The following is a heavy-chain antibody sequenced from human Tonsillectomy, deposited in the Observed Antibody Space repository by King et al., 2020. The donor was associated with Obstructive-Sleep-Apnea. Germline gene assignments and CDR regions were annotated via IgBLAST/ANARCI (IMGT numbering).Heavy chain of an antibody. V-gene: IGHV1-8*01. D-gene: IGHD3-10*01. Sequence: QLVQSGAEVKKPGASVKVSCKASGYTFTSYDLNWVRQATGQGLEWMGWMNPNSGNTGYAQKFQGRVTMTRNTSISTAYMELSSLRSEDTAVYYCARMTSMVRGVIPLGFDYWGQGTLVTVSS. CDR2: MNPNSGNT. J-gene: IGHJ4*02. CDR3: ARMTSMVRGVIPLGFDY. CDR1: GYTFTSYD.